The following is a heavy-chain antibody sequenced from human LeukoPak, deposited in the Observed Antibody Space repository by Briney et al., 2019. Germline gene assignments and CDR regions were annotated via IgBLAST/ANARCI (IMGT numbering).Heavy chain of an antibody. CDR2: VYPGDSDT. J-gene: IGHJ6*03. V-gene: IGHV5-51*01. CDR3: ARHPLAGTFYMDV. CDR1: GSDFTTYW. D-gene: IGHD6-19*01. Sequence: GESLKITCKASGSDFTTYWIGWVRQMPGKGLEWMGIVYPGDSDTRYSPSFQGQVTISSDKSITTAYLHWSSLKASDTAIYYCARHPLAGTFYMDVWGKGTTVTVSS.